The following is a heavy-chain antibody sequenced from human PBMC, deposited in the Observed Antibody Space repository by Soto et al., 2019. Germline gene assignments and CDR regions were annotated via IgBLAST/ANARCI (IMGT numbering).Heavy chain of an antibody. D-gene: IGHD6-13*01. CDR2: IIPIFGTA. CDR3: AIRIAAGYYYYYGMDV. CDR1: GGTFSSYA. V-gene: IGHV1-69*01. Sequence: QVQLVQSGAEVKKPGSSVKVSCKASGGTFSSYAISWVRQAPGQGLEWMGGIIPIFGTANYAQKFQGRVTITADESTSTAYMELSSLRSEDTDVYYCAIRIAAGYYYYYGMDVWGQGTTVTVSS. J-gene: IGHJ6*02.